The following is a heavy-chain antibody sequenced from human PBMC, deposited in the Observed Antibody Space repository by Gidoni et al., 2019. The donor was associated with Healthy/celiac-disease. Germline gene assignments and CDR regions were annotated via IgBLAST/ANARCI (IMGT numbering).Heavy chain of an antibody. CDR1: GFTFSSYS. Sequence: EVQLVEYGGGLVKPGGSLRLSCAASGFTFSSYSMNWVLQAPGKGLEWVSSISSSSSYIYYADSVKGRFTISRDNAKNSLYLQMNSLRAEDTAVYYCARSIAARHDDFQHWGQGTLVTVSS. J-gene: IGHJ1*01. D-gene: IGHD6-6*01. CDR3: ARSIAARHDDFQH. V-gene: IGHV3-21*01. CDR2: ISSSSSYI.